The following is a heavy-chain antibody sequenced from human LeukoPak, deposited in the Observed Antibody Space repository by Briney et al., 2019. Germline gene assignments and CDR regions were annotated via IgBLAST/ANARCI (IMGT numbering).Heavy chain of an antibody. J-gene: IGHJ4*02. V-gene: IGHV3-7*01. Sequence: GGSLRLSCAASGFTFSSYWMSWVRQAPGRGLEGVANIKQDGSEKYYVDSVKGRFTISRDNAKNSLYLQMNSLRAEDTAVYYCARDRYCSGGSCYSKKIDYWGQGTLVTVSS. D-gene: IGHD2-15*01. CDR2: IKQDGSEK. CDR3: ARDRYCSGGSCYSKKIDY. CDR1: GFTFSSYW.